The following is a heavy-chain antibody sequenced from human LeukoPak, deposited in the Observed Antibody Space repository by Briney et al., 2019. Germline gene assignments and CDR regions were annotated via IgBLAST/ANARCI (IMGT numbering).Heavy chain of an antibody. Sequence: KASETLSLTCTVSGGSISSYYWSWIRQPPGKGLEWIGYIYYSGSTYYNPSLKSRVTISVDTSKNHFSLKLSSVTAADTAVYYCARQSCGYYGRYFDCWGQGTLVTVSS. V-gene: IGHV4-59*08. CDR1: GGSISSYY. J-gene: IGHJ4*02. CDR3: ARQSCGYYGRYFDC. D-gene: IGHD3-22*01. CDR2: IYYSGST.